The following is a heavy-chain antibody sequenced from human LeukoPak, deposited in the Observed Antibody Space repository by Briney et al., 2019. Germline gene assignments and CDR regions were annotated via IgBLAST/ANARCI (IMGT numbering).Heavy chain of an antibody. Sequence: ASVKVSCKVSGYSLSELSIHWVRQAPGKGLEWMGGFDPEDDEPIYAQSLQGRVTMTEDTSTDTAYMELSGLTPDDAAVYYCAYSLIAAAPIWGQGTMVTVSS. CDR1: GYSLSELS. D-gene: IGHD6-13*01. CDR2: FDPEDDEP. V-gene: IGHV1-24*01. J-gene: IGHJ3*02. CDR3: AYSLIAAAPI.